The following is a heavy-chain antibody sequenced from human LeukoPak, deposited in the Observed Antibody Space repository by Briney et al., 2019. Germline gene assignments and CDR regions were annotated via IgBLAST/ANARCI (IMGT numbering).Heavy chain of an antibody. Sequence: ASVKVSCKVSGYTLTELSMHWVRQAPGKGLEWMGGFDPEDGETIYAQKFQGRVTMTEDTSTDTAYMELSSLRSEDTAVYYCATAIVAVVAATTYFDYWGQGTLVTVSS. CDR3: ATAIVAVVAATTYFDY. V-gene: IGHV1-24*01. CDR1: GYTLTELS. CDR2: FDPEDGET. D-gene: IGHD2-15*01. J-gene: IGHJ4*02.